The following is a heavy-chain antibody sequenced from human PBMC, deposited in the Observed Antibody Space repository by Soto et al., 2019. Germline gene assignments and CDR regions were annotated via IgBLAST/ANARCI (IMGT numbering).Heavy chain of an antibody. CDR3: ARDDEYSGNGMDV. CDR1: EFTFSNYG. Sequence: QVQLVESGGGVVQPGRSLRLSCAASEFTFSNYGMHWVRQAPGKGLEWVAVILNDGSNRYHADSVKDRFTISRDNSKNTLYLQMNSLRADDTAVYYFARDDEYSGNGMDVWGQGPTVTVS. CDR2: ILNDGSNR. D-gene: IGHD3-10*01. V-gene: IGHV3-33*01. J-gene: IGHJ6*02.